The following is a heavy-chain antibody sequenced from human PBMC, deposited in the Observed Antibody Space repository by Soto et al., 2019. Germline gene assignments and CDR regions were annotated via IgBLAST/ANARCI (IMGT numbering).Heavy chain of an antibody. V-gene: IGHV3-23*01. CDR3: AGATYYYDSSGYYGDY. D-gene: IGHD3-22*01. CDR2: ISGSGGST. CDR1: GFTFSSYA. J-gene: IGHJ4*02. Sequence: EVQLLESGGGLVQPGGSLRLSCAASGFTFSSYAMSWVRQAPGKGLEWVSAISGSGGSTYYADSVKARFTISRDNSKNTLYLQMNSLRAEDTAVYCCAGATYYYDSSGYYGDYWGQGTLVTVSS.